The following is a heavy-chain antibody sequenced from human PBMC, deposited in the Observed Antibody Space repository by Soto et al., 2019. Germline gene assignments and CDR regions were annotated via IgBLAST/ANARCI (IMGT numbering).Heavy chain of an antibody. CDR2: MFYSGST. J-gene: IGHJ5*02. D-gene: IGHD6-13*01. CDR3: ARAYSPSWYLS. Sequence: SETLSLTCTVSGDSISSYYWSWIRQPPGKGLEWIGYMFYSGSTNYNPSLKSRVTISLDTSKNHCSLKLSSVTAADTAVYYCARAYSPSWYLSWGQGTLVTVSS. CDR1: GDSISSYY. V-gene: IGHV4-59*01.